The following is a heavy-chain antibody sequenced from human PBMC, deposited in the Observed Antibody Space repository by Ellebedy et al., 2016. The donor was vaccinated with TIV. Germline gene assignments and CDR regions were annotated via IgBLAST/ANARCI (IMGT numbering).Heavy chain of an antibody. CDR1: GGSISSSSYY. J-gene: IGHJ4*02. V-gene: IGHV4-39*07. CDR2: IYYSGST. D-gene: IGHD3-22*01. CDR3: ARDSMIVVVNPH. Sequence: SETLSLXCTVSGGSISSSSYYWGWIRQPPGKGLEWIGSIYYSGSTYYNPSLKSRVTISVDTSKNQFSLKLSSVTAADTAVYYCARDSMIVVVNPHWGQGTLVTVSS.